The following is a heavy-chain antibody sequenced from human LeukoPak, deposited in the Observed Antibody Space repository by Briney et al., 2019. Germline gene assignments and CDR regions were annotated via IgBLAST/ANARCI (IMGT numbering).Heavy chain of an antibody. D-gene: IGHD3-10*01. Sequence: ASVKVSCKASGYTFTGYYMHWVRQAPRQGLEWMGWINPNSGGTNYAQKFQGRVTMTRDTSISTAYMELSRLRSDDTAVYYSARGYYDSGRSFDYWGQGTLVTVSS. CDR3: ARGYYDSGRSFDY. V-gene: IGHV1-2*02. CDR1: GYTFTGYY. CDR2: INPNSGGT. J-gene: IGHJ4*02.